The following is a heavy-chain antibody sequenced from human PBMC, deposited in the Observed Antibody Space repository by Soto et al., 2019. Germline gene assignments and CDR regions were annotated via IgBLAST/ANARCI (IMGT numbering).Heavy chain of an antibody. CDR1: GYTFTSYG. CDR2: ISAYNGNK. V-gene: IGHV1-18*01. Sequence: QVQLVQSGAEVKKPGASVKVSCKASGYTFTSYGISWVRQAPGQGLEWLGWISAYNGNKNYAQKLQGRVTMTTDTSTSTAYMELRSLRSEDTAVYYCARGLRDATLYYYYGMDVWGQGTTVTVSS. J-gene: IGHJ6*02. CDR3: ARGLRDATLYYYYGMDV. D-gene: IGHD2-21*02.